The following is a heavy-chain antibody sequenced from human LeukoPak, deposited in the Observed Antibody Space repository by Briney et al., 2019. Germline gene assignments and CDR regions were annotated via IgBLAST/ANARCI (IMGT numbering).Heavy chain of an antibody. V-gene: IGHV4-39*07. CDR1: GGSISSSSYY. Sequence: PSETLSLTCTVSGGSISSSSYYWGWIRQPPGKGLEWIGSIYYSGSTYYNPSLKSRVTISVDTSKNQFSLKLSSVTAADTAVYYCARYHRDEYSYWFDPWGQGTLVTVSS. J-gene: IGHJ5*02. D-gene: IGHD6-6*01. CDR2: IYYSGST. CDR3: ARYHRDEYSYWFDP.